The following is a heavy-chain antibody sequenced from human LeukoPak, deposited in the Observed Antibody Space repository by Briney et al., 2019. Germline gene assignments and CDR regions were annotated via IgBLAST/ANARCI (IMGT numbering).Heavy chain of an antibody. CDR1: GGSITGYF. D-gene: IGHD3-10*02. Sequence: PSETLSLTCTVSGGSITGYFWSWIRQPPGKGLEWIGYVFYSGGTLYNPSLNSRVTISVDTSKTQFSLKLTSVTAADTAVYYCARDVRSDALDAFDIWGQGTMVTVSS. V-gene: IGHV4-59*12. CDR2: VFYSGGT. J-gene: IGHJ3*02. CDR3: ARDVRSDALDAFDI.